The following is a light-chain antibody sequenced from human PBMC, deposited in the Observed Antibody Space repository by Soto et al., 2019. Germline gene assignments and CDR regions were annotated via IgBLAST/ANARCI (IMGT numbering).Light chain of an antibody. CDR2: AAS. CDR3: QNIHSIPIN. Sequence: DIQMTQSPSSLSASVVDRATITCRASQSVSSDLNWYQQKAGKAPKLLIYAASSLQSGVPSRCSGSGSGTHFILTISSLQPEDFATYYCQNIHSIPINCGQGKRRAIK. J-gene: IGKJ5*01. V-gene: IGKV1-39*01. CDR1: QSVSSD.